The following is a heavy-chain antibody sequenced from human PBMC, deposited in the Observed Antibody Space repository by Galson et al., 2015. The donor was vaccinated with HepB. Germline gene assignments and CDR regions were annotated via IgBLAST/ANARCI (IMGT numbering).Heavy chain of an antibody. V-gene: IGHV3-33*08. CDR1: GFTFNTYS. J-gene: IGHJ4*02. D-gene: IGHD6-13*01. Sequence: SLRLSCAASGFTFNTYSMNWVRQAPGKGLEWVAVIWFDGSTKYYTDSVKGRFTISRDNFKDTLYLQMNSLRAEDSALYYCASGGGQQLGYFDDWGQGTLVTVSS. CDR2: IWFDGSTK. CDR3: ASGGGQQLGYFDD.